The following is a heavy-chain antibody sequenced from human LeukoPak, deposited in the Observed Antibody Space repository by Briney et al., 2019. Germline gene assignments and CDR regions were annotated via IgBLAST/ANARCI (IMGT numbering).Heavy chain of an antibody. Sequence: SETLSLTCAVSGGSISSGGYSWSWIRQPPGKGLEWIGYIYHSGSTYYNPSLKSRVTTSVDRSKNQFSLKLSSVSAADTAVYYCARYSGFNYADYWGQGTLVTVSS. D-gene: IGHD5-12*01. V-gene: IGHV4-30-2*01. CDR1: GGSISSGGYS. CDR2: IYHSGST. CDR3: ARYSGFNYADY. J-gene: IGHJ4*02.